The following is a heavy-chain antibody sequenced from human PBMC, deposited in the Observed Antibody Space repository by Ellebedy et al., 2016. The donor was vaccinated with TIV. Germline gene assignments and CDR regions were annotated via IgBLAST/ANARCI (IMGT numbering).Heavy chain of an antibody. J-gene: IGHJ3*02. Sequence: PGGSLRLSCAASGFTFSSYSMHWVRQAPGKGLEWVSSIGSTGTNIYYADSVKGRFTISRDNAKNSLYLQMGSLRAEDTAVYYCARDPRRGWDAFDIWGQGTIVTVSS. CDR2: IGSTGTNI. CDR1: GFTFSSYS. V-gene: IGHV3-21*01. D-gene: IGHD3-10*01. CDR3: ARDPRRGWDAFDI.